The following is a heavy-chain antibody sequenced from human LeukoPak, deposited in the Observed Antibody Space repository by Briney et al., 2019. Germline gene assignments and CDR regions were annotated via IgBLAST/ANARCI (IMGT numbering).Heavy chain of an antibody. CDR1: GGSFSAYY. Sequence: SETLSLTCVVYGGSFSAYYWIWIRQPPGKVLDWIGEINHSGSTNNNPSLTSRVTISVDTSKNQFSLQLSSVTAADTAVYYCARGRSLYSSKSPGLDYWGQGTLVTVSS. D-gene: IGHD6-13*01. J-gene: IGHJ4*02. CDR3: ARGRSLYSSKSPGLDY. V-gene: IGHV4-34*01. CDR2: INHSGST.